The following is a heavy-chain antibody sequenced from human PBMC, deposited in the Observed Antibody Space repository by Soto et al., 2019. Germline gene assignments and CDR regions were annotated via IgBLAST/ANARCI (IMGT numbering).Heavy chain of an antibody. CDR1: GFTFSNAW. J-gene: IGHJ6*02. CDR3: TTGGITIFGVVNYYYYGMDV. CDR2: IKSKTDGGTT. D-gene: IGHD3-3*01. V-gene: IGHV3-15*01. Sequence: VGSVRLSCAASGFTFSNAWMSWVRQAPGKGLEWVGRIKSKTDGGTTDYAAPVKGRFTISRDDSKNTLYLQMNSLKTEDTAVYYCTTGGITIFGVVNYYYYGMDVWGQGTTVTVSS.